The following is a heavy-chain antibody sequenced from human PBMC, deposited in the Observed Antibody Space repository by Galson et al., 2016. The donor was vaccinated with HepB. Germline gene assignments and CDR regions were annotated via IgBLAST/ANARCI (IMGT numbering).Heavy chain of an antibody. J-gene: IGHJ4*02. CDR1: GYTFTTSG. CDR3: ARDVQYRFDS. CDR2: ISTYSGNT. D-gene: IGHD2/OR15-2a*01. V-gene: IGHV1-18*01. Sequence: SVKVSCKASGYTFTTSGISWVRQAPGQGLEWMGWISTYSGNTKYAQKFQGGLTLTTDSSTTTAYMELRSLRFDDTALYYCARDVQYRFDSWGQGTLVLVSS.